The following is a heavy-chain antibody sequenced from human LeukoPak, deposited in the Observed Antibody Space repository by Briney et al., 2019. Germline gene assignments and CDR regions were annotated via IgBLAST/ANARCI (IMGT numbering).Heavy chain of an antibody. CDR3: ARQDVDTAMVDY. D-gene: IGHD5-18*01. J-gene: IGHJ4*02. V-gene: IGHV4-59*08. CDR2: FYYSGST. CDR1: GGSTRSYY. Sequence: SETLSLTCTVSGGSTRSYYWSWIRQPPGKGLEWLGYFYYSGSTKYNPSLKSRVTISGDTSKNQFSLKLRSVTAADTAIYYCARQDVDTAMVDYWGQGTLVTVSS.